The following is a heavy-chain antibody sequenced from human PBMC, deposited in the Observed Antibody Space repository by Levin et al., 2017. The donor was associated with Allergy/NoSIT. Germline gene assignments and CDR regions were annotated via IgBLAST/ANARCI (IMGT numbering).Heavy chain of an antibody. V-gene: IGHV3-30*03. J-gene: IGHJ4*02. CDR1: GFTFSSYA. CDR3: ATCGRLLWFGERFDF. Sequence: PWASVKVSCEASGFTFSSYAMHWVRQAPGKGLEWVALISFDGYNKYYTDSVEGRFTISRDKSENTLYLRMDGLRLQDTAVYYCATCGRLLWFGERFDFWGQGALVTVSS. D-gene: IGHD3-10*01. CDR2: ISFDGYNK.